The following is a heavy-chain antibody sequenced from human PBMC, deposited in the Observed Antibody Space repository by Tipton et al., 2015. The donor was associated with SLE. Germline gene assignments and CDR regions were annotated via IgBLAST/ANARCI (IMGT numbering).Heavy chain of an antibody. J-gene: IGHJ4*02. CDR1: GGSISSGGYY. CDR2: ISYSGST. V-gene: IGHV4-31*03. Sequence: TLSLTCTVSGGSISSGGYYWSWIRLSPGKGLEWIGYISYSGSTNYNSSLKSRLTISVDTSKNQFSLKLSSVTAADTAVYYCARDVGGYNTDWFPYYFDYWGQGTLVTVSS. D-gene: IGHD3-9*01. CDR3: ARDVGGYNTDWFPYYFDY.